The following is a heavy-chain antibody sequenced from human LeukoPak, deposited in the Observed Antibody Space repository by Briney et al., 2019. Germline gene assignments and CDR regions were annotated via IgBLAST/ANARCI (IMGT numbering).Heavy chain of an antibody. D-gene: IGHD5-24*01. CDR3: ARENQDVDNVAAFDI. J-gene: IGHJ3*02. CDR2: ISAYNGNT. Sequence: ASVKVSCKASGYTFTSYGISWVRQAPGQGLEWMGWISAYNGNTNYAQKFQGRVTISADKSTSTAYMELSSLTSEDTVMYYCARENQDVDNVAAFDIWGQGTMVTVSS. V-gene: IGHV1-18*01. CDR1: GYTFTSYG.